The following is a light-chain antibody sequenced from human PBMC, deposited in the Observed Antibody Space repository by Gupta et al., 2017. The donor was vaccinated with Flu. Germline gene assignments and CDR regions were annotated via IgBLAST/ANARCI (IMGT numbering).Light chain of an antibody. CDR2: AAS. CDR1: QRISSY. CDR3: QQRDSTPLT. V-gene: IGKV1-39*01. J-gene: IGKJ4*01. Sequence: DIQMTQSPSSLSASVGDRVTITCRASQRISSYLNWYQQKPGKAPKLLIYAASRLQSGVPSRFSGSGSGTDFTLTISRLQPEDFATYYCQQRDSTPLTFGRGTKVEIK.